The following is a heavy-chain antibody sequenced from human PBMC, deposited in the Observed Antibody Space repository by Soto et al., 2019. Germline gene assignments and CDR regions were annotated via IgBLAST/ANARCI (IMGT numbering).Heavy chain of an antibody. Sequence: ASVKVSCKASGYTFTSYGISWVRQAPGQGLEGMGWISAYNGNTNYAQKLQGRVTMTTDTSTSTAYMELRSLRSDDTAVYYCARDGCSSTSCYPEEYYYYGMDVWGQGTTVTSP. CDR3: ARDGCSSTSCYPEEYYYYGMDV. CDR1: GYTFTSYG. J-gene: IGHJ6*02. CDR2: ISAYNGNT. D-gene: IGHD2-2*01. V-gene: IGHV1-18*04.